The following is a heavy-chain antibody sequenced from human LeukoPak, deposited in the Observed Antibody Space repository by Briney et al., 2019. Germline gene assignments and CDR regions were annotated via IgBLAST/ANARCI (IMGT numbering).Heavy chain of an antibody. CDR3: AKGPTYYFDSSALKYFDY. D-gene: IGHD3-22*01. V-gene: IGHV3-23*01. Sequence: PGGSLRLSCAASGFAFSSYAMSWVRQAPGKGLEWVSAISGSGGSTYYADSVKGRFTISRDNSKNTMYLQMNSLRAEDTAVYYFAKGPTYYFDSSALKYFDYWGQGTLVTVSS. CDR1: GFAFSSYA. CDR2: ISGSGGST. J-gene: IGHJ4*02.